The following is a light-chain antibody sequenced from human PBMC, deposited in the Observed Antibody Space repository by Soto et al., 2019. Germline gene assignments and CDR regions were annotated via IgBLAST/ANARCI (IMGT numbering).Light chain of an antibody. V-gene: IGKV3-11*01. CDR2: DAS. Sequence: EIVLTPSPATLSFSPGERATLSCRARQRFNSYLAWYQQKPGQAPRLLIYDASKRATGIPARFSGRGSGTDFTLTISSLEPEDFAVYYCQQRSNWPPVITFGQGTRLEIK. CDR1: QRFNSY. CDR3: QQRSNWPPVIT. J-gene: IGKJ5*01.